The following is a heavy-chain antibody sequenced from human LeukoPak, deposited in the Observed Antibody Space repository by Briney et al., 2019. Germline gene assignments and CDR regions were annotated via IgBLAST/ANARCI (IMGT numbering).Heavy chain of an antibody. J-gene: IGHJ4*02. V-gene: IGHV1-18*01. CDR3: ARGDIVVVPAWFDY. CDR1: GSTFTSHG. D-gene: IGHD2-2*01. Sequence: ASVTVSCKASGSTFTSHGISWVQQAPGQGLEWMGWISAYNGNTNYAQKLRGRVTMTTETSTSTAYMELRSLRSDDTAVYYCARGDIVVVPAWFDYWGQGTLVTVSS. CDR2: ISAYNGNT.